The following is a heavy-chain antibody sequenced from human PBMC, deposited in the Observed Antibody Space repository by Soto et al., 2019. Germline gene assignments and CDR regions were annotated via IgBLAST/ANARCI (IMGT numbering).Heavy chain of an antibody. CDR2: ISGSGDHT. D-gene: IGHD4-17*01. CDR3: AKDRGMTTVTFDAFQN. CDR1: GFTVSSNY. Sequence: GGSLRLSCAASGFTVSSNYMSWVRQAPGKAPEWVAGISGSGDHTHYADSVKGRYTISRDNFKNTLSLQMNSLRAEDSAVYYCAKDRGMTTVTFDAFQNWGQGTLVTVSS. J-gene: IGHJ1*01. V-gene: IGHV3-23*01.